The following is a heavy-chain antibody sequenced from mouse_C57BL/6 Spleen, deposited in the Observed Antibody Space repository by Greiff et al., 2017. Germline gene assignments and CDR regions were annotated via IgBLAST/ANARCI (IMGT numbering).Heavy chain of an antibody. CDR2: IYPGDGDT. V-gene: IGHV1-80*01. CDR1: GYAFSSYW. D-gene: IGHD2-2*01. Sequence: QVQLQQSGAELVKPGASVKISCKASGYAFSSYWMNWVKQRPGKGLEWIGQIYPGDGDTNYNGKFKGKATLTADKSSSTAYMQLSSLTSEDSAVYFCARWGLRRAYFDYWGQGTTLTVSS. CDR3: ARWGLRRAYFDY. J-gene: IGHJ2*01.